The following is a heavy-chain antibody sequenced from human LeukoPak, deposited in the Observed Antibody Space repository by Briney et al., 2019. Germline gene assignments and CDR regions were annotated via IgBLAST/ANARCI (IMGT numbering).Heavy chain of an antibody. D-gene: IGHD2-2*01. CDR3: ARRPFSSTSSNYYYYGMDV. V-gene: IGHV4-59*08. Sequence: PSETLSLTCTVSGGSISSYYWSWIRQPPGKGLEWIGYIYYSGSTNYNPSLKSRVTISVDTSKNQFSLKLGSVTAADTAVYYCARRPFSSTSSNYYYYGMDVWGQGTTVTVSS. CDR1: GGSISSYY. J-gene: IGHJ6*02. CDR2: IYYSGST.